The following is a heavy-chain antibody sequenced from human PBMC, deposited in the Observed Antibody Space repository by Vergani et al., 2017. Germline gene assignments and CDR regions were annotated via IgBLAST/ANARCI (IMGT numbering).Heavy chain of an antibody. CDR1: GGTFSSYT. Sequence: QVQLVQSGAEVKKPGSSVKVSCKASGGTFSSYTISWVRQAPGQGLEWMGRIIPILGTANYAQKFQGRVTITADESTSTAYMELSSLRSEDTAVYYCASPKDGNYDYRDHDAFDIWGQGTMVTVSS. CDR2: IIPILGTA. CDR3: ASPKDGNYDYRDHDAFDI. D-gene: IGHD4-11*01. J-gene: IGHJ3*02. V-gene: IGHV1-69*11.